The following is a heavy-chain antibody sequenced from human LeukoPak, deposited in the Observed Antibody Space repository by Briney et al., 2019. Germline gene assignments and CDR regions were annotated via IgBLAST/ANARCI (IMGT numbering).Heavy chain of an antibody. Sequence: GGSLRLSCAASGFTFDDYAMHWVRQVPGKGLEWVSGISWNSGSIGYADSVKGRFTISRDNAKNSLYLQMNSLRAEDTALYYCARQPPPVTMVRLSLQSGAFDIWGQGTMVTVSS. V-gene: IGHV3-9*01. CDR2: ISWNSGSI. CDR1: GFTFDDYA. J-gene: IGHJ3*02. D-gene: IGHD3-10*01. CDR3: ARQPPPVTMVRLSLQSGAFDI.